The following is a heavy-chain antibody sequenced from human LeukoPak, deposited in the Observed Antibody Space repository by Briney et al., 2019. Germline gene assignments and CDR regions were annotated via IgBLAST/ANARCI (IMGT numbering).Heavy chain of an antibody. Sequence: GGSLRLSCAGTGFTFSSYSMNWVRQAPGKGLEWVAYIRSSGSTIYYADSVRGRSTISRDNAKNSLYLQMNSLRAEDTAVYYCATMALYSFGYDYWGQGTLVTVSS. V-gene: IGHV3-48*04. CDR1: GFTFSSYS. CDR2: IRSSGSTI. CDR3: ATMALYSFGYDY. D-gene: IGHD3-22*01. J-gene: IGHJ4*02.